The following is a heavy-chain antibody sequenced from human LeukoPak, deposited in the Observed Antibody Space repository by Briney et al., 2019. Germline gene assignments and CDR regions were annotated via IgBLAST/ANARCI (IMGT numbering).Heavy chain of an antibody. CDR2: IYHSGST. Sequence: LETLSLTCTVSGYSISSGYYWGWVRQPPGKGLEWIGSIYHSGSTYYNPSLKSRVTISVDTSKNQFSLKLSSVTAADTAVYYCARETGYSSSWYGYYYMDVWGKGTTVTVSS. CDR1: GYSISSGYY. V-gene: IGHV4-38-2*02. J-gene: IGHJ6*03. D-gene: IGHD6-13*01. CDR3: ARETGYSSSWYGYYYMDV.